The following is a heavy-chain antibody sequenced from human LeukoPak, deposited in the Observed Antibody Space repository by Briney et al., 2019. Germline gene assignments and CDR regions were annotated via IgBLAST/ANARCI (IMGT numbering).Heavy chain of an antibody. J-gene: IGHJ5*02. CDR3: ARVKLTGVFDP. Sequence: SQTLSLTCTGSGGSISSYYWSWIRQPPGKGMEWIGYIYYSGSTNYNPSLKSRATISVDTSKNQFSLKLSSVTAADTAVYYCARVKLTGVFDPWGQGTLVTVSS. CDR1: GGSISSYY. D-gene: IGHD7-27*01. CDR2: IYYSGST. V-gene: IGHV4-59*01.